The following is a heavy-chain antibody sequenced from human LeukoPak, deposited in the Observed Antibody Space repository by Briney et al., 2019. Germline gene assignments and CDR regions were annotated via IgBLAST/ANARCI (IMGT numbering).Heavy chain of an antibody. CDR1: GFIFRSYA. CDR2: ISADGNEQ. D-gene: IGHD6-19*01. V-gene: IGHV3-30-3*01. Sequence: HPGGSLRLSCVDSGFIFRSYALHWLRQAPGKGLEWVAVISADGNEQYYADSVKGRFTMSRDNSKNTLFLQTTSLRTDDTAVYFCARDAPYRGGCCAFDIWGQGTTVIVS. CDR3: ARDAPYRGGCCAFDI. J-gene: IGHJ3*02.